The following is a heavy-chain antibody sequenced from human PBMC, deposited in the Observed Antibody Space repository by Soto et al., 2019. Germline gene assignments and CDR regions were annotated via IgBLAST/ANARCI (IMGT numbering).Heavy chain of an antibody. CDR1: GFTFSSYA. CDR2: ISYDGSNK. Sequence: GGSLRLSCAASGFTFSSYAMHWVRQAPGKGLEWVAVISYDGSNKYYADSVKGRFTISRDNSKNTLYLQMNSLRAEGTAVYYCARPHGLYYDFWSGPRWFDPWGQGTLVTVSS. D-gene: IGHD3-3*01. CDR3: ARPHGLYYDFWSGPRWFDP. J-gene: IGHJ5*02. V-gene: IGHV3-30-3*01.